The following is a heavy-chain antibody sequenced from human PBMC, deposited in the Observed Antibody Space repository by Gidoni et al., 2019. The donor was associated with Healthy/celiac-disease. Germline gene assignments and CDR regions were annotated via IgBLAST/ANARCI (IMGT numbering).Heavy chain of an antibody. V-gene: IGHV4-34*01. D-gene: IGHD2-2*01. Sequence: QVQLQQWGAGLLKPSETLSLTCAVYGGSFSGYYWRWIRQPPGKGLEWIGEINHSGSTNYNPSLKSRVTISVDTSKNQFSLKLSSVTAADTAVYYCARGRGARGKIVVVPAAISKYYYYMDVWGKGTTVTVSS. CDR2: INHSGST. CDR3: ARGRGARGKIVVVPAAISKYYYYMDV. CDR1: GGSFSGYY. J-gene: IGHJ6*03.